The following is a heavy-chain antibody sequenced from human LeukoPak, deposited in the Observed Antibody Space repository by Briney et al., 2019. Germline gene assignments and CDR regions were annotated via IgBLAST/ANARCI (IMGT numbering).Heavy chain of an antibody. Sequence: SETLSLTCTLSGGSISNRPYYWGWVRQPPGKGLEWIGSFYYSGSTYHNPSLKSRVSISVDTSKNEFSLKLNSVAAADTAVYYCVGQYYDTVTDYWGDTFDIWGQGTMVTVSS. CDR2: FYYSGST. D-gene: IGHD3-9*01. V-gene: IGHV4-39*01. J-gene: IGHJ3*02. CDR3: VGQYYDTVTDYWGDTFDI. CDR1: GGSISNRPYY.